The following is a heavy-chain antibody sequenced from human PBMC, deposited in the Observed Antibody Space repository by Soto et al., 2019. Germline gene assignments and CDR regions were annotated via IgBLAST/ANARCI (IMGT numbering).Heavy chain of an antibody. D-gene: IGHD6-13*01. CDR2: ISTNGDST. Sequence: EVQLVESGGGLVQPGGSLRLSCAASAFTFGSYPMHWVRQAPGKGLEYVSAISTNGDSTFYANSVKGRFTISRDNSKNTLYLQMGSLRAEDMGVYYCAREGMSRPRWVFDYWGQGTLVTASS. V-gene: IGHV3-64*01. CDR3: AREGMSRPRWVFDY. CDR1: AFTFGSYP. J-gene: IGHJ4*02.